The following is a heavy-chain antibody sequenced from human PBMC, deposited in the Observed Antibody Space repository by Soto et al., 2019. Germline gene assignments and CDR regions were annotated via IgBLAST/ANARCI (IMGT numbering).Heavy chain of an antibody. V-gene: IGHV3-30-3*01. CDR2: TSADGRDR. J-gene: IGHJ4*02. Sequence: QVQLVESGGGVVQPGRSLRLSCVASGFTFSTYPMHWVRQAPGKGLEWVSVTSADGRDRFYADSVKGRFTISRDNPKNTLYLQMISLKPEDTSVYYCATDSPFHDRRGQGTLVTVSS. CDR3: ATDSPFHDR. CDR1: GFTFSTYP.